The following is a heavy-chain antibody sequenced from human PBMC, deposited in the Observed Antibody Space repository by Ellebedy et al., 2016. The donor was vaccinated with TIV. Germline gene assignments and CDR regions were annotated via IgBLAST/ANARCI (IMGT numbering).Heavy chain of an antibody. V-gene: IGHV1-18*04. CDR2: ISAYNGNT. CDR1: GYTFTGYY. CDR3: ARYCNSTTCSNWFDP. J-gene: IGHJ5*02. Sequence: AASVKVSCKASGYTFTGYYMHWVRQAPGQGLEWMGWISAYNGNTNYAQMLQGRVTMTTGTFTSTAYMELRSLRSDDTAVYYCARYCNSTTCSNWFDPWGQGTLVTVSS. D-gene: IGHD2-2*01.